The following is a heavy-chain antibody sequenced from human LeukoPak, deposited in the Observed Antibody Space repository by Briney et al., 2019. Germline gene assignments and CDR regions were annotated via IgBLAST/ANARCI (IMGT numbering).Heavy chain of an antibody. Sequence: APVKVSCKASGYTFANYIISWVRQAPGQGLEWMGRISAYSGNTNYAQKLQGRVTMTTDTSTSTAYMELRSLRSDDTAVYYCARSAKAIAVAGSYFYYMDVWGKGTTVTVSS. CDR1: GYTFANYI. CDR2: ISAYSGNT. J-gene: IGHJ6*03. D-gene: IGHD6-19*01. V-gene: IGHV1-18*01. CDR3: ARSAKAIAVAGSYFYYMDV.